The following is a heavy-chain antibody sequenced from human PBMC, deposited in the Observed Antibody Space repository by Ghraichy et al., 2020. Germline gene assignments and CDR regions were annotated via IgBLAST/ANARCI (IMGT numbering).Heavy chain of an antibody. D-gene: IGHD3-22*01. CDR2: IYYSGST. CDR3: ARHDAPYYSAFMDV. J-gene: IGHJ6*02. Sequence: SETLSLTCTVSGGSISSSSYYWGWIRQPPGKGLEWIGSIYYSGSTYYNPSLKSRVTISVDTSKNQFSLKLSSVTAADTAVYYCARHDAPYYSAFMDVWGQGTTVTVSS. CDR1: GGSISSSSYY. V-gene: IGHV4-39*01.